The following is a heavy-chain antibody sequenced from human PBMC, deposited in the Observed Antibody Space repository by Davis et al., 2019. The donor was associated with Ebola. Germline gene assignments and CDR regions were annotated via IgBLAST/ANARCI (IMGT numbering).Heavy chain of an antibody. J-gene: IGHJ4*02. CDR3: ARETLF. V-gene: IGHV7-4-1*02. Sequence: AASVKVSCKASGYTFTDYGMNWVRQAPGQGLEWMGWINTITGKPTYAQGFTGRFVFSLDTSVGTAYLQINSLKADDTAVYYCARETLFWGQGTLVTISS. CDR2: INTITGKP. CDR1: GYTFTDYG. D-gene: IGHD3-10*01.